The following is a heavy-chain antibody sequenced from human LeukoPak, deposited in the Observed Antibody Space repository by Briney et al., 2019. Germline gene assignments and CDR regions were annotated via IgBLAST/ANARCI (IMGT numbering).Heavy chain of an antibody. J-gene: IGHJ4*02. CDR2: ISSDGSNK. D-gene: IGHD5-12*01. CDR3: ARGQRRHIDTAPSFDY. V-gene: IGHV3-30*04. Sequence: GGSLRLSCAASGFTFSSYAMHWVRQAPGKGLEWVAVISSDGSNKYYADSMKGRFTISRDNSKNTLYLQMNSLRGEDTAVYSCARGQRRHIDTAPSFDYWGQGTLVTVSS. CDR1: GFTFSSYA.